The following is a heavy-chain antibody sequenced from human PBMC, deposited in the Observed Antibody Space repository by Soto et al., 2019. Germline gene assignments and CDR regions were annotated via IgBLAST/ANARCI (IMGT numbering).Heavy chain of an antibody. Sequence: QLQLQESGPGLVKPSETLSLTCTVSGGYIGSSDYYWGWIRQPPEKGLEWIGNINYLGTTYYNPSLRSRVTISAVMSKNQFSLKLNSVTAADTSLYYCAGMLGPASRLRGLDSWGQVTRVTVSS. D-gene: IGHD3-10*02. V-gene: IGHV4-39*01. CDR2: INYLGTT. CDR1: GGYIGSSDYY. CDR3: AGMLGPASRLRGLDS. J-gene: IGHJ4*02.